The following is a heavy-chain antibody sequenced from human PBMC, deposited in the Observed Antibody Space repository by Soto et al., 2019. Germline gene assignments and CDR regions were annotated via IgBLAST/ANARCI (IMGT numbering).Heavy chain of an antibody. CDR1: GFTFSNAW. V-gene: IGHV3-15*07. D-gene: IGHD3-10*01. CDR3: TTAHYYGSGRDAFDI. CDR2: IKSKTDGGTT. J-gene: IGHJ3*02. Sequence: PGGSLRLSCAASGFTFSNAWMNWVRQAPGKGLEWVGRIKSKTDGGTTDYAAPVKGRFTISRDDSKNTLYLQMNSLKTEDTAVYYCTTAHYYGSGRDAFDIWGQGTMVTVSS.